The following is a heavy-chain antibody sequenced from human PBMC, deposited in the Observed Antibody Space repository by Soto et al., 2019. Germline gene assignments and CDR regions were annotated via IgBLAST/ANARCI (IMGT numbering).Heavy chain of an antibody. CDR1: GYTFSTYG. CDR3: ARALGYLSGHTYKGFDS. V-gene: IGHV1-18*01. CDR2: ISTYSGNT. D-gene: IGHD3-22*01. Sequence: QIQLVQSGAEVKKPGASVKVSCKASGYTFSTYGISWVRQVPGQGLEWMGWISTYSGNTKYARDLQDRVTLTTDTSTTTAYMELRSLRSDDTAIYYCARALGYLSGHTYKGFDSWGQGTLVTVSS. J-gene: IGHJ5*01.